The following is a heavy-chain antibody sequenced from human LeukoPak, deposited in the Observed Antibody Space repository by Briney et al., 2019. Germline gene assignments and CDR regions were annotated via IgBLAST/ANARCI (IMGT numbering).Heavy chain of an antibody. CDR3: ARDAHYYDSSDYYPPYYFDS. J-gene: IGHJ4*02. Sequence: PSETLSLTCTVSSGSISSYFWSWIRQAAGKGLEWVGSINTSGINNYNPSLKSRVTMSVDTSKNQISLKVTSVTAADTAVYYCARDAHYYDSSDYYPPYYFDSWGQGTLVTVSS. CDR2: INTSGIN. D-gene: IGHD3-22*01. V-gene: IGHV4-4*07. CDR1: SGSISSYF.